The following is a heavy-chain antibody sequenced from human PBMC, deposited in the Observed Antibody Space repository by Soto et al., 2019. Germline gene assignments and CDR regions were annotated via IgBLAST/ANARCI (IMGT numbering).Heavy chain of an antibody. CDR3: ARDSLIMYYDSRGPL. CDR2: ISSSSSYI. Sequence: GGSLRLSCAASGFTFSSYSMNWVRQAPGKGLEWVSSISSSSSYIYYADSVKGRFTISRDNAKNSLYLQMNSLRAEDTAVYYCARDSLIMYYDSRGPLWGQGTLVTVSS. CDR1: GFTFSSYS. V-gene: IGHV3-21*01. D-gene: IGHD3-22*01. J-gene: IGHJ4*02.